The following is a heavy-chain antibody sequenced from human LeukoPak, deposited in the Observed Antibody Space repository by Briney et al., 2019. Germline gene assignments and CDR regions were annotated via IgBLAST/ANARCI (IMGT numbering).Heavy chain of an antibody. Sequence: ASVKVSCKASGYTFTGYYMHWVRQAPGQGLEWMGWINPNSGGTNYAQKFQGWVTMTRDTSISTAYMELSRLRSDDTAVYYCARSFGELSRLNYYYYGMDVWGQGTTVTVSS. D-gene: IGHD3-10*01. CDR1: GYTFTGYY. V-gene: IGHV1-2*04. CDR3: ARSFGELSRLNYYYYGMDV. CDR2: INPNSGGT. J-gene: IGHJ6*02.